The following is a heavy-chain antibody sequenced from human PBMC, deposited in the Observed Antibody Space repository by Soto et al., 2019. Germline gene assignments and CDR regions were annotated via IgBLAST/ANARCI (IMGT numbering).Heavy chain of an antibody. D-gene: IGHD3-9*01. J-gene: IGHJ6*02. V-gene: IGHV3-23*01. Sequence: PGGSLRLSCAASGFTFSSYAMSWVRQAPGKGLEWVSAISGSGGSTYYADSVKGRFTISRDNSKNTLYLQMNSLRAEDTAVYYCAKGGWDPRYFDWLGSTYYYYYGMDVWGQGTTVTVSS. CDR1: GFTFSSYA. CDR3: AKGGWDPRYFDWLGSTYYYYYGMDV. CDR2: ISGSGGST.